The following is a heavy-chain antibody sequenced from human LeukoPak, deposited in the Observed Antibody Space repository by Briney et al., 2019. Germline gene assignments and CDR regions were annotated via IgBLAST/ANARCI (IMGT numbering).Heavy chain of an antibody. CDR1: GFTFANSA. CDR3: AKGPAFGAVPAAMGGYYYYGMDV. D-gene: IGHD2-2*01. J-gene: IGHJ6*02. Sequence: GGSLRLSCAASGFTFANSAMNWVRQGPEKGLEWVAYIGTSSSFMEYADSAKGRFTISRDNSKNTLYLQMNSLRAEDTAVYYCAKGPAFGAVPAAMGGYYYYGMDVWGQGTTVTVSS. V-gene: IGHV3-48*01. CDR2: IGTSSSFM.